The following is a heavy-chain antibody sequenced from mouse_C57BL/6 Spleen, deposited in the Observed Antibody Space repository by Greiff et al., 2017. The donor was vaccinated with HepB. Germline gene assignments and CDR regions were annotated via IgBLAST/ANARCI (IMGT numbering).Heavy chain of an antibody. CDR1: GYTFTSYW. D-gene: IGHD2-4*01. CDR3: AREEGLRRAYAMDY. CDR2: INPSNGGT. V-gene: IGHV1-53*01. J-gene: IGHJ4*01. Sequence: QVHVKQPGTELVKPGASVKLSCKASGYTFTSYWMHWVKQRPGQGLEWIGNINPSNGGTNYNEKFKSKATLTVDKSSSTAYMQLSSLTSEDSAVYYRAREEGLRRAYAMDYWGQGTSVTVSS.